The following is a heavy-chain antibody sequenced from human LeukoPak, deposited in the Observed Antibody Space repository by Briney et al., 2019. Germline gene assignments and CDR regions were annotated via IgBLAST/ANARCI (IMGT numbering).Heavy chain of an antibody. CDR3: ARAPEWELLSEDY. Sequence: GASVKVSCKASGYTFTSYGISWVRQAPGQGLEWMGWMNPNSGNTGYAQKFQGRVTITRNTSISTAYMELSSLRSEDTAVYYCARAPEWELLSEDYWGQGTLVTVSS. J-gene: IGHJ4*02. CDR2: MNPNSGNT. CDR1: GYTFTSYG. D-gene: IGHD1-26*01. V-gene: IGHV1-8*03.